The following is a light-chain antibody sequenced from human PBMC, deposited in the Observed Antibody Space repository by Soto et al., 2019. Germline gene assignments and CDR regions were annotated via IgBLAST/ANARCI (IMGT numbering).Light chain of an antibody. CDR2: RNN. V-gene: IGLV1-47*01. Sequence: QSVLTQPPSASGTPGQRVTISCSGSSSNIGINYVYWYQQLPGTAPKLLIYRNNQRPSGVPDRFSGYKSGTSASLAISGLRSEDEADYYCAAWDDSLSGPVFGGGTKLTVL. CDR1: SSNIGINY. CDR3: AAWDDSLSGPV. J-gene: IGLJ2*01.